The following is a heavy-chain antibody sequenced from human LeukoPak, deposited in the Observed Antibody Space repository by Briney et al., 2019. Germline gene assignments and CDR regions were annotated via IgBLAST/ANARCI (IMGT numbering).Heavy chain of an antibody. V-gene: IGHV4-38-2*02. J-gene: IGHJ5*02. D-gene: IGHD1-14*01. CDR2: IYHSGST. Sequence: PSETLSLTCTVSGYSISSGYYWGWIRQPPGKGLEWIGSIYHSGSTYYNPSLKSRVTISVDTSKNQFSLKLSSVTAADTAVYYCAKGTLPRGFDPWGQGTLVTVSS. CDR3: AKGTLPRGFDP. CDR1: GYSISSGYY.